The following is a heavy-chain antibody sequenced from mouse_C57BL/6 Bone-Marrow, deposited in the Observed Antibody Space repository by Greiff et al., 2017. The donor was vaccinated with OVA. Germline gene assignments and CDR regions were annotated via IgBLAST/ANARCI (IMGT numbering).Heavy chain of an antibody. CDR3: AKRGSSLYAMDY. Sequence: EVQLVESGGGLVKPGGSLKLSCAASGFTFSSYTMSWVRQTPEKRLEWVATISGGGGNTYYPDSVKGRFTISRDNAKNTLYLQMSSLRSEDTALYYCAKRGSSLYAMDYWGQGTSVTVSS. CDR1: GFTFSSYT. CDR2: ISGGGGNT. D-gene: IGHD1-1*01. J-gene: IGHJ4*01. V-gene: IGHV5-9*01.